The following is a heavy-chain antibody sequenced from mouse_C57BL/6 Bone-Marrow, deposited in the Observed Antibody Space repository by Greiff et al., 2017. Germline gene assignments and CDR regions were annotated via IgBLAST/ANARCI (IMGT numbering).Heavy chain of an antibody. CDR1: GYTFTSYG. Sequence: LVESGAELARPGASVKLSCKASGYTFTSYGISWVKQRTGQGLEWIGEIHPRSGNTYYNEKFKGKATLTADKSSSTAYMELRSLTSEDSAVYFCARRNLGLYPYDAMHSWGQGPSVTVSS. V-gene: IGHV1-81*01. D-gene: IGHD4-1*01. CDR2: IHPRSGNT. CDR3: ARRNLGLYPYDAMHS. J-gene: IGHJ4*01.